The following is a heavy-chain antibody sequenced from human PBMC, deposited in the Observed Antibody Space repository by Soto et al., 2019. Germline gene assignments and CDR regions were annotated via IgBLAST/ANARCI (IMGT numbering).Heavy chain of an antibody. J-gene: IGHJ4*02. CDR2: ILHSGGT. V-gene: IGHV4-30-2*01. Sequence: QLQLQESGSGLVKPSQTLSLTCAVSGGSLSGGGFSWSWIRQPPGKGLEWIGYILHSGGTQYNPSLKSQVSMSVDRSKNQFSLHLTSVTAADTAVYYCARLQFGEGFDYWGQGTLVTVSS. D-gene: IGHD3-10*01. CDR1: GGSLSGGGFS. CDR3: ARLQFGEGFDY.